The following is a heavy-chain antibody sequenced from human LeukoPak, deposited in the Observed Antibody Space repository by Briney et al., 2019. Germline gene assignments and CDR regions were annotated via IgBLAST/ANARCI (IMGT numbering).Heavy chain of an antibody. CDR3: ARGIDFFPPHPFDY. Sequence: PSETLSLTCTVSGASITSTGYAWGWIRQPPGKGLEWIGNVYYSGNTYYNPSLKSRVTISVDTSKNQFSLKLSSVTAADTAVYYCARGIDFFPPHPFDYWGQGTLVTVSS. CDR2: VYYSGNT. D-gene: IGHD3-3*01. V-gene: IGHV4-39*01. J-gene: IGHJ4*02. CDR1: GASITSTGYA.